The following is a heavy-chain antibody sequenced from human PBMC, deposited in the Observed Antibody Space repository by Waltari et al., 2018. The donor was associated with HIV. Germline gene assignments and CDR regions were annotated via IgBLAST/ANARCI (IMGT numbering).Heavy chain of an antibody. CDR3: VKGFNYYDSGSPFDY. J-gene: IGHJ4*02. CDR2: SSSNSGNI. D-gene: IGHD3-10*01. CDR1: GFTFADYA. Sequence: EVQLVESGGGLVQPGRSLRLSCAASGFTFADYAMHWVRQAPGKGLEWVSGSSSNSGNIGDADSVKGRFTISRDNAKNSLYLQMNSLRPEDMALYYCVKGFNYYDSGSPFDYWGQGTLVTVSS. V-gene: IGHV3-9*03.